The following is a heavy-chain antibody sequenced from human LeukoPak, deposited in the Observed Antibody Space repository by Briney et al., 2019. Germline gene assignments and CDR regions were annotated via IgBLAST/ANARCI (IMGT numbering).Heavy chain of an antibody. V-gene: IGHV3-9*01. J-gene: IGHJ4*02. CDR1: GFTFDDYA. CDR3: ARHDYV. D-gene: IGHD4-17*01. Sequence: PGGSLRLSCAASGFTFDDYAMHWVRQAPGKGLEWVSGISWNSGSIGYADSVKGRFTISRDNAKNSLYLQMNSLRAEDTAVYYCARHDYVWGQGTLVTVSS. CDR2: ISWNSGSI.